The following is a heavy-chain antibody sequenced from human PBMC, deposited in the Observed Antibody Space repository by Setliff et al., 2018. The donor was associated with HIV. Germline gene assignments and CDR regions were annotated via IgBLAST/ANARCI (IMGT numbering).Heavy chain of an antibody. CDR2: IWTSGST. Sequence: SETLSLTCTVSGDSMISRPYYWGWIRQSPGKGLEWIGRIWTSGSTNYNPSLKSRVTISVDTSKNQLSLNLSSVTAADTAVYYCARWGETTGIKAFDLWGQGTMVTVSS. J-gene: IGHJ3*01. D-gene: IGHD1-1*01. V-gene: IGHV4-61*01. CDR3: ARWGETTGIKAFDL. CDR1: GDSMISRPYY.